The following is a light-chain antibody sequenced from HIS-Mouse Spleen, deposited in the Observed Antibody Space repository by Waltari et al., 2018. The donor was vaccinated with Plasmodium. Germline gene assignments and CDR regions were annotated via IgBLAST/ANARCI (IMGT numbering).Light chain of an antibody. CDR3: GTWDSSLSAGVV. CDR1: SPHIGKNY. Sequence: QSVLTQPPSVSAAPGQKVTIPCSGSSPHIGKNYVSWYQQLPGTAPKLLIYDKNKRPSGIPDRFSGSKSGTSATLGITGLQTGDEADYYCGTWDSSLSAGVVFGGGTKLTVL. CDR2: DKN. V-gene: IGLV1-51*01. J-gene: IGLJ2*01.